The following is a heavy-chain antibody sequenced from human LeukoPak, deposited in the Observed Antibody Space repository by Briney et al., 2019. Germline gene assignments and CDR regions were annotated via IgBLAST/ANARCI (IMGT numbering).Heavy chain of an antibody. CDR1: GFTFRSYW. CDR2: IKQDGSEK. V-gene: IGHV3-7*01. CDR3: ATTSGTYYYDSSGYYASVQGLFDY. J-gene: IGHJ4*02. D-gene: IGHD3-22*01. Sequence: PGGSLRLSCAASGFTFRSYWMSWVRQAPGKGLEWVANIKQDGSEKYYVDSVKGRFTISRDNAKNSLYLQMNSLRAEDTAVYYCATTSGTYYYDSSGYYASVQGLFDYWGQGTLVTVSS.